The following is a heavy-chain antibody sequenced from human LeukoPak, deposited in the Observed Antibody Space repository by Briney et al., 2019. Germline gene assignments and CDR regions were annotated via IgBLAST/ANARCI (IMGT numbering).Heavy chain of an antibody. CDR2: ISPSGGIT. D-gene: IGHD1-26*01. CDR3: ARDNYSGSRYFDH. J-gene: IGHJ4*02. V-gene: IGHV3-23*01. Sequence: PGGTLRLSCAASGFTFSSHGMNWVRQAPGKGLEWVSGISPSGGITYYTDSVKGRFTISRDNAKNSLYLQMNSLRAEDTAIYYCARDNYSGSRYFDHWGQGTLVTVSS. CDR1: GFTFSSHG.